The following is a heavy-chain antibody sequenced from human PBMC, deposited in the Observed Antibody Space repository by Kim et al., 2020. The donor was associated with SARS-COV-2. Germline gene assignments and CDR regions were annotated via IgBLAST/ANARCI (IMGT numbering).Heavy chain of an antibody. CDR2: IIPILGIA. CDR1: GGTFSSYA. J-gene: IGHJ6*01. V-gene: IGHV1-69*04. CDR3: ARRGDYYDSSGYSYGMDV. D-gene: IGHD3-22*01. Sequence: SVKVSCKASGGTFSSYAISWVRQAPGQGLEWMGRIIPILGIANYAQKFQGRVTITADKSTSTAYMELSSLRSEDTAVYYCARRGDYYDSSGYSYGMDVW.